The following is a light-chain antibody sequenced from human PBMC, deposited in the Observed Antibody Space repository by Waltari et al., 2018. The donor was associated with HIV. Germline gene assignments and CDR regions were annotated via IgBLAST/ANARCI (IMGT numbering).Light chain of an antibody. V-gene: IGKV1-33*01. J-gene: IGKJ4*01. CDR2: DAS. CDR1: QNITNN. Sequence: DIQMTQFPSSLSASVGERVTLTCQASQNITNNLNWFQQKSGQAPKLLIFDASTLEMGASSRFSAYASGTEFNFTIRDLQPDDVATYYCQQYDSVFLTFGGGT. CDR3: QQYDSVFLT.